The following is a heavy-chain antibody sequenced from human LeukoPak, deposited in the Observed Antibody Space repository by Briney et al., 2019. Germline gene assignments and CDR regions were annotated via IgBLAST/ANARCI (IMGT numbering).Heavy chain of an antibody. CDR2: IYYSGST. J-gene: IGHJ5*02. CDR1: GGSISSSSYY. Sequence: PSETLSLTCTVSGGSISSSSYYWGWIRQPPGKGLEWIGSIYYSGSTYYNPSLKSRVTISVDTSKNQFSLKLSSVTAADTAIYYCVRYTSGRYRFDPWGQGTLVTVSS. CDR3: VRYTSGRYRFDP. D-gene: IGHD3-10*01. V-gene: IGHV4-39*07.